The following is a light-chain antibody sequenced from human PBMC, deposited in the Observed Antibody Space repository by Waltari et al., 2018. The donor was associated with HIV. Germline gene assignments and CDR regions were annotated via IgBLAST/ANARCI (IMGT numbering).Light chain of an antibody. J-gene: IGKJ4*01. CDR3: QQRRTWPLT. Sequence: EIVLTQSPATLSLSPGERATLSCRASQSVSTYLAWYQQNPGQAPRLLIYEASDRATGIPARFSGSGSGTDFTLTINSLEPEDFAVYYCQQRRTWPLTFGGGTKVDIK. V-gene: IGKV3-11*01. CDR1: QSVSTY. CDR2: EAS.